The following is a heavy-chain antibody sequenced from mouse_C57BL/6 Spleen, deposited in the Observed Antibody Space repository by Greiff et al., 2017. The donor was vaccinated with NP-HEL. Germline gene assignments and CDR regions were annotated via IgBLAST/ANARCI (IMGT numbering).Heavy chain of an antibody. CDR1: GFTFSNYW. D-gene: IGHD2-5*01. CDR2: IRLKSDNYAT. J-gene: IGHJ4*01. CDR3: TGAYYSKDAMDY. Sequence: EVKVEESGGGLVQPGGSMKLSCVASGFTFSNYWMNWVRQSPEKGLEWVAQIRLKSDNYATHYAESVKGRFTISRDDSKSSVYLQMNNLRAEDTGIYYCTGAYYSKDAMDYWGQGTSVTVSS. V-gene: IGHV6-3*01.